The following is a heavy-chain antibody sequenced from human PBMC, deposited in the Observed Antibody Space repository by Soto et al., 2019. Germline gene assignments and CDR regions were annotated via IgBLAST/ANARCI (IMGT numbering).Heavy chain of an antibody. Sequence: QVQLVQSGAEVKKPGASVKVSCKASGYTFTSYYMHWVRQAPGQGLEWMGIINASGGSTSYAQKFQGRVIMTRDTSTSTVYMELRSLISEDTAVYYCARDRRLHLRELSSDGGAFDIWGQGTMVTVSS. V-gene: IGHV1-46*03. CDR1: GYTFTSYY. CDR3: ARDRRLHLRELSSDGGAFDI. CDR2: INASGGST. D-gene: IGHD3-16*02. J-gene: IGHJ3*02.